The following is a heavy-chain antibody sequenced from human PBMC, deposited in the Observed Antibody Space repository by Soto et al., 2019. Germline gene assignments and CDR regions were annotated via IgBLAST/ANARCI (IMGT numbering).Heavy chain of an antibody. J-gene: IGHJ5*02. V-gene: IGHV1-3*01. Sequence: ASVKVSCKASGYTFTSYAMHWVRQAPGQRLEWMGWINAGNGNTKDSQKFQGRVTITRETSASTAYMELSSLRAEETAVYYCARVARVVTPNNWFDPWGQGTLVTVSS. CDR3: ARVARVVTPNNWFDP. CDR1: GYTFTSYA. CDR2: INAGNGNT. D-gene: IGHD3-3*01.